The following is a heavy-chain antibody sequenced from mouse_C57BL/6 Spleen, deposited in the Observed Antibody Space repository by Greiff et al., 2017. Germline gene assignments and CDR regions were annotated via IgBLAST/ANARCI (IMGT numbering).Heavy chain of an antibody. CDR2: ISDGGSYT. J-gene: IGHJ3*01. Sequence: DVKLVESGGGLVKPGGSLKLSCAASGFTFSSYAMSWVRQTPEKRLEWVATISDGGSYTYYPDNVKGRFTISRDNAKNNLYLQMSHLKSEDTAMYYCARHGSSPFAYWGQGTLVTVSA. D-gene: IGHD1-1*01. CDR1: GFTFSSYA. CDR3: ARHGSSPFAY. V-gene: IGHV5-4*03.